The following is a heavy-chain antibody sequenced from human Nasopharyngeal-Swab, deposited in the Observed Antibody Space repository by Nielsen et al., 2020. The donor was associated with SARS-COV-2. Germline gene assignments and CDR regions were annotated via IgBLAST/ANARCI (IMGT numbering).Heavy chain of an antibody. CDR1: GFTFSDYY. V-gene: IGHV3-11*01. Sequence: GGSLRLSCVGSGFTFSDYYMSWIRQTPGKGLEWVSYISDSDTTMYAASVKGRFTISRDNARKSVYLQLNSLRAEDTAVYYCARGPSSSRFDPWGQGSLVTVSS. CDR2: ISDSDTTM. J-gene: IGHJ5*02. CDR3: ARGPSSSRFDP. D-gene: IGHD6-13*01.